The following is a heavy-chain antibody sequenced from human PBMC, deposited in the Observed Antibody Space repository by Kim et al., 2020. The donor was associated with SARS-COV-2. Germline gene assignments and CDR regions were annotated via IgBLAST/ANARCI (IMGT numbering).Heavy chain of an antibody. CDR1: GYSISSGYY. J-gene: IGHJ5*02. D-gene: IGHD3-16*01. CDR2: IYHSGST. Sequence: SETLSLTCTVSGYSISSGYYWGWIRQPPGKGLEWIGSIYHSGSTYYNPSLKSRVTISVDTSKNQFSLKLSSVTAADTAVYYCAREGGGRWFDPWGQGTLVTVSS. CDR3: AREGGGRWFDP. V-gene: IGHV4-38-2*02.